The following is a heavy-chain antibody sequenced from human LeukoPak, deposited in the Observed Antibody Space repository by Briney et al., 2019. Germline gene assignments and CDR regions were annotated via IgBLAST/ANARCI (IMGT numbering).Heavy chain of an antibody. Sequence: SETLSLTCTVSGGSISSYYWSWIRQPPGKGLEWIGYIYYSGSTNYNPSLKSRVTISVDTSKNQFSLKLSSVTAADTAVYYCARDDQDAFDIWGQRTMVTVSS. CDR3: ARDDQDAFDI. V-gene: IGHV4-59*01. CDR1: GGSISSYY. J-gene: IGHJ3*02. D-gene: IGHD2-2*01. CDR2: IYYSGST.